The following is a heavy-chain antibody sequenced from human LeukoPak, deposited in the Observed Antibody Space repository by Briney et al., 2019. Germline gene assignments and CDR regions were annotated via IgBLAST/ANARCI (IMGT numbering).Heavy chain of an antibody. CDR1: GGSISSYY. D-gene: IGHD2-2*01. Sequence: SETLSLTCTVSGGSISSYYWSWIRQPPGKGLEWIGYIYYSGSTNCNPSLKSRVTISVDTSKNQFSLKLSSVTAADTAVYYCARGIVVPAARFDPWGQGTLVTVSS. CDR2: IYYSGST. J-gene: IGHJ5*02. CDR3: ARGIVVPAARFDP. V-gene: IGHV4-59*01.